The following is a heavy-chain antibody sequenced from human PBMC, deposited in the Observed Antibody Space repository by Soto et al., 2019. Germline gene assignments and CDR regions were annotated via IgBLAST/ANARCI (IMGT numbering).Heavy chain of an antibody. CDR1: GGTFSSYA. D-gene: IGHD2-8*01. CDR3: ARPKAVLMVYGFDY. V-gene: IGHV1-69*13. CDR2: IIPIFGTA. Sequence: SVKVSCKASGGTFSSYAISWVRQAPGQGLEWMGEIIPIFGTANYAQKFQGRVTITADESTSTAYMELSSLRSEDTAVYYCARPKAVLMVYGFDYWGQGTLVTVS. J-gene: IGHJ4*02.